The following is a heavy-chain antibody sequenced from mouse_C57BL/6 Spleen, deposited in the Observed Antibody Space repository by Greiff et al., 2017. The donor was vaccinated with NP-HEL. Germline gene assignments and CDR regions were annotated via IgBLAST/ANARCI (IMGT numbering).Heavy chain of an antibody. CDR3: ARSEGYDGTRSMDY. D-gene: IGHD2-2*01. CDR2: IDPSDSYT. Sequence: QVQLQQPGAELVMPGASVKLSCKASGYTFTSYWMHWVKQRPGQGLEWIGEIDPSDSYTNYNQKFKGKSTLTVDKSSSTAYMQLSSLTSEDSAVYYCARSEGYDGTRSMDYWGQGTSVTVSS. J-gene: IGHJ4*01. CDR1: GYTFTSYW. V-gene: IGHV1-69*01.